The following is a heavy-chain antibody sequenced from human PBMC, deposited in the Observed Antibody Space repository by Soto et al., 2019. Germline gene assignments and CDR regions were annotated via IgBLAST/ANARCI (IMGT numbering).Heavy chain of an antibody. Sequence: SGPTLVNPTQTLTLTCTFSGFSLSTSGMCVSWIRQPPGKALEWLALIDWDDDKYYSTSLKTRLTISKDTSKNQVVLTMTNMEPVDTATYYCARISDYDILTGYPAPSDYWDEGTLITVSS. V-gene: IGHV2-70*01. CDR2: IDWDDDK. J-gene: IGHJ4*02. CDR3: ARISDYDILTGYPAPSDY. D-gene: IGHD3-9*01. CDR1: GFSLSTSGMC.